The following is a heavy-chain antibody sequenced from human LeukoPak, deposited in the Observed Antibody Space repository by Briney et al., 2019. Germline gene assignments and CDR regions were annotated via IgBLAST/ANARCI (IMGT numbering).Heavy chain of an antibody. CDR3: ARHLVASPHYFDY. V-gene: IGHV4-59*12. J-gene: IGHJ4*02. D-gene: IGHD2-21*01. CDR1: GGSIRSYY. CDR2: IYYSGST. Sequence: PSETLSLTCTVSGGSIRSYYWSWIRQPPGKGLEWIAFIYYSGSTKYNPSLNSRVTISVDTSKNQFSLRLSSVTAADTAVYYCARHLVASPHYFDYWGQGTLVTVSS.